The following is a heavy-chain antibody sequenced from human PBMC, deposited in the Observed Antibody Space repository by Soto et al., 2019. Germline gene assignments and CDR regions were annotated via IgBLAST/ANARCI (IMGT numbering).Heavy chain of an antibody. J-gene: IGHJ5*02. D-gene: IGHD6-13*01. CDR3: AREKSAAGTGWFDP. V-gene: IGHV1-8*01. CDR1: GYTFTSYD. CDR2: MNPNSGNT. Sequence: QVQLVQSGAEVKKPGASVKVSCKASGYTFTSYDINWVRQATGQGLEWMGWMNPNSGNTGYAQKFQGRVTMTRNTSRSTAYIELSSLRSEDTAVYFWAREKSAAGTGWFDPLGQGTLVTVSS.